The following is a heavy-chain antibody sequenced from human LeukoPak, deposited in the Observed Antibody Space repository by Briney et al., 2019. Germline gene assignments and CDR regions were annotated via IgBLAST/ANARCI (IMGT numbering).Heavy chain of an antibody. Sequence: SETLSLTCTVSGGSISSSSYYWSWIRQPPGKGLEWVGYIYYSGSTNYNPSLKSRVTISVDTSKNQFSLKLSSVTAADTAVYYCARSYCSSTSCYLDYWGQGTLVTVSS. D-gene: IGHD2-2*01. V-gene: IGHV4-61*01. J-gene: IGHJ4*02. CDR1: GGSISSSSYY. CDR3: ARSYCSSTSCYLDY. CDR2: IYYSGST.